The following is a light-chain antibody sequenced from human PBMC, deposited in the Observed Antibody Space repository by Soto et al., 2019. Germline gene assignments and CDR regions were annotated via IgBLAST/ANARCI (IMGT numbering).Light chain of an antibody. Sequence: DIQMTQSPATLAASVGDRVSLTCRASQSIATFLDWYQQKPGQAPKLLIYFSSHLQTGVPSRFSGSGSVTDFTLTISSLQPEDYATYFCQQSHSSPWLNFSGGTKVDIK. CDR1: QSIATF. V-gene: IGKV1-39*01. J-gene: IGKJ4*01. CDR3: QQSHSSPWLN. CDR2: FSS.